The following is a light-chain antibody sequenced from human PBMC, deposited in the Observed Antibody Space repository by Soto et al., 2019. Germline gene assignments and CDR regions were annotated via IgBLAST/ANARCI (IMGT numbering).Light chain of an antibody. Sequence: DIQMTQSPSVVSASIGDRVTITCRASQGIGSYLAWYQQKPGKAPRLLIYAASSLQSGVPSRFSGGGSGTDFALPISSLQPEDFATYSFQGGYSFPYPFGQGTKVEL. CDR3: QGGYSFPYP. CDR2: AAS. V-gene: IGKV1-12*01. J-gene: IGKJ2*01. CDR1: QGIGSY.